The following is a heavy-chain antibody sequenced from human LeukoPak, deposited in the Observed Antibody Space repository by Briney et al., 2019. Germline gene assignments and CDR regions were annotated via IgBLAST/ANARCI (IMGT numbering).Heavy chain of an antibody. CDR3: ATYGDYVGPGSLVFDC. CDR1: GFILTNYG. CDR2: ISVSGGNT. D-gene: IGHD4-17*01. J-gene: IGHJ4*02. V-gene: IGHV3-23*01. Sequence: GGSLRLSCAASGFILTNYGMTWVRQAPGKGLEWVSAISVSGGNTYYADSVKGRFTISRDNSKNTLYLQMNSLRADDTAVYYCATYGDYVGPGSLVFDCWGQGTLVTVSS.